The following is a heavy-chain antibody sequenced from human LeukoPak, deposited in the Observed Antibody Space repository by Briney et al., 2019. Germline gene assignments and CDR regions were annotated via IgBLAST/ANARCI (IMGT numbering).Heavy chain of an antibody. J-gene: IGHJ4*02. CDR2: IIPIFGTA. CDR1: GGTFSSYA. CDR3: ARSEWELRWGTDELDY. D-gene: IGHD1-26*01. V-gene: IGHV1-69*13. Sequence: ASVKVSCKAPGGTFSSYAISWVRQAPGQGLEWMGGIIPIFGTANYAQKFQGRVTITADESTSTAYMELSSLRSEDTAVYYCARSEWELRWGTDELDYWGQGTLVTVSS.